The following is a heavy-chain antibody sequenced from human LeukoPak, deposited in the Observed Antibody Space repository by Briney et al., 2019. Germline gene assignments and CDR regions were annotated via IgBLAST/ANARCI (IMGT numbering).Heavy chain of an antibody. CDR2: IAYDGSNR. V-gene: IGHV3-30*18. CDR1: GFTFSTYG. D-gene: IGHD3-3*01. CDR3: AKGAGSLRFLEWLFISRDLDAFDI. Sequence: PGGSLRLSCAASGFTFSTYGMHWVRQAPGKGLEWVAVIAYDGSNRFYADSVKGRFTISRDNSKNTLYLQMNSLRTEDTAVYYCAKGAGSLRFLEWLFISRDLDAFDIWGQGTMVTVSS. J-gene: IGHJ3*02.